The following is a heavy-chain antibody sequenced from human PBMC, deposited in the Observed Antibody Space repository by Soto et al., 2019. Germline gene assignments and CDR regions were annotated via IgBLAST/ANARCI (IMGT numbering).Heavy chain of an antibody. V-gene: IGHV1-69*13. Sequence: GASVKVSCKASGGTFSSYAISWVRQAPGQGLEWMGGFIPIFGTANYAQKFQGRVTITADESTSTAYMELSSLRSEDTAVYYCARCMYSGSWDRDHSDYCGQETLVTVAS. CDR1: GGTFSSYA. CDR3: ARCMYSGSWDRDHSDY. J-gene: IGHJ4*02. D-gene: IGHD6-13*01. CDR2: FIPIFGTA.